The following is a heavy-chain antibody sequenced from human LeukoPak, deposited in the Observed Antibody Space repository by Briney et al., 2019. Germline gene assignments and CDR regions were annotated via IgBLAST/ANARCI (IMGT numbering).Heavy chain of an antibody. CDR1: GYTFTSYA. V-gene: IGHV1-3*01. CDR2: INAGNGNT. J-gene: IGHJ4*02. CDR3: ARVRIIRMAAAGTSYFDY. D-gene: IGHD6-13*01. Sequence: GASVKVSCKASGYTFTSYAMRWVRQAPGQRLEWMGWINAGNGNTKYSQKFQGRVTITRDTSASTAYMELSSLRSEDTAVYYCARVRIIRMAAAGTSYFDYWGQGTLVTVSS.